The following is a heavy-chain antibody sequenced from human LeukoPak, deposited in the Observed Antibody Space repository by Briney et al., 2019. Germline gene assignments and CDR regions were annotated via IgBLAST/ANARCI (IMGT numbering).Heavy chain of an antibody. D-gene: IGHD1-26*01. CDR1: GGSISSSSYY. CDR3: AREWGDSGSYPDAFDI. Sequence: SETLSLTCTVSGGSISSSSYYWGWIRQPPGKGLEWIGSIYYSGSTYYNPSLKSRVTISVDTSKNQFSLKLSSVTAADTAVYYCAREWGDSGSYPDAFDIWGQGTMVTVSS. J-gene: IGHJ3*02. V-gene: IGHV4-39*07. CDR2: IYYSGST.